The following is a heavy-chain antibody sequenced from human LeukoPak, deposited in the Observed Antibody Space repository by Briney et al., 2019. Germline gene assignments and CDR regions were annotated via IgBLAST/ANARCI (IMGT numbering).Heavy chain of an antibody. J-gene: IGHJ4*02. CDR3: AKDHSYGDYDIAGRFDY. CDR1: GFTFSDYY. Sequence: GGSLRLSCAASGFTFSDYYMSWIRQAPGKGLEWVSYISSSGSTIYYADSVKGRFTISRDNAKNSLYLQMNSLRAEDTAVYYCAKDHSYGDYDIAGRFDYWGQGTLVTVSS. D-gene: IGHD4-17*01. V-gene: IGHV3-11*01. CDR2: ISSSGSTI.